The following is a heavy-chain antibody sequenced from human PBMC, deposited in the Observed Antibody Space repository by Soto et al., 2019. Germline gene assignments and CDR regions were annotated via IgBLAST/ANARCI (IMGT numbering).Heavy chain of an antibody. CDR2: MNPNNGNT. D-gene: IGHD2-15*01. CDR3: ARSCSGGSCYQSFPNWFDP. CDR1: GYTFTSYY. Sequence: GASVKVSCKASGYTFTSYYMHWVRQATGQGLEWMGWMNPNNGNTGYAQKFQGRVTMTRNTSISTAYMELSSLRSEDTAVYYCARSCSGGSCYQSFPNWFDPWGQGTLVTVSS. J-gene: IGHJ5*02. V-gene: IGHV1-8*02.